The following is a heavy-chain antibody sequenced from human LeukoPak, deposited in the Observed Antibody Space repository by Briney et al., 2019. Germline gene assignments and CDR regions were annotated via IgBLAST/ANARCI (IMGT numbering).Heavy chain of an antibody. V-gene: IGHV1-69*13. J-gene: IGHJ4*02. CDR3: ARDQGYRYGYGDFDY. Sequence: SVKVSCKASGGTFRSCAISWVRQAPGQGLEWMGGIIPIFGTANYAQKFQGRVTITADESTSTAYMELSSLRSEDTAVYYCARDQGYRYGYGDFDYWGQGTLVTVSS. D-gene: IGHD5-18*01. CDR2: IIPIFGTA. CDR1: GGTFRSCA.